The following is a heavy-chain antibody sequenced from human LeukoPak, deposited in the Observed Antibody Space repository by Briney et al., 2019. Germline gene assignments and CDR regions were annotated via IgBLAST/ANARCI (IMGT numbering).Heavy chain of an antibody. V-gene: IGHV1-18*01. CDR3: AKTTHGVGPTGLNP. CDR2: ISAYNGNT. J-gene: IGHJ5*02. D-gene: IGHD1-26*01. Sequence: ASVKVSCKASGYSSTSYGITWVRQAPGQGLEWMGWISAYNGNTNYAQKFQGRVTLTTDSSTNTAFMDLRTLTSDDTAVYYCAKTTHGVGPTGLNPWGQGTLVIVSS. CDR1: GYSSTSYG.